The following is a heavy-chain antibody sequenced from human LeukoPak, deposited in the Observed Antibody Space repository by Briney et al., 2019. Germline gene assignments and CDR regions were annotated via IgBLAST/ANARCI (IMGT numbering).Heavy chain of an antibody. D-gene: IGHD1-26*01. CDR2: IYHSGST. CDR1: GGSISSSTR. V-gene: IGHV4-4*02. CDR3: ARRYSDPYVSSWFDP. Sequence: SETLCLTCAVSGGSISSSTRWSWVRQPPGKGLEWIGEIYHSGSTNYNPSLKSRVTISVDKSKNQFSLKLSSVTAADTAVYYCARRYSDPYVSSWFDPWGQGDLVTVSS. J-gene: IGHJ5*02.